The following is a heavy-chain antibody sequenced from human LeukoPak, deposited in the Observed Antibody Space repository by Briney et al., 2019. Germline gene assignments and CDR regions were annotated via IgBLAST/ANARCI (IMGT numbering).Heavy chain of an antibody. V-gene: IGHV1-69*13. J-gene: IGHJ6*03. CDR3: ARDHRGFYYGSGNYYYLDV. CDR1: GGTYNNYA. D-gene: IGHD3-10*01. CDR2: IFPVFGTS. Sequence: SVKVSCKASGGTYNNYAITWVRQAPGQGLEWVGGIFPVFGTSNYAQRFQGRVTITADESTGTTYMELSSLRSEDTAVYYCARDHRGFYYGSGNYYYLDVWGKGTTVTVSS.